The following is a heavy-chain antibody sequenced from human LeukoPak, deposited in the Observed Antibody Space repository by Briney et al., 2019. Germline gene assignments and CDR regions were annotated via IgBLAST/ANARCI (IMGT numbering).Heavy chain of an antibody. D-gene: IGHD6-19*01. Sequence: PGGSLRLSCAASGFTVSSNYVSWVRQAPGKGLEWVSVIYSGGSTYYADSVKGRFTVSRDNSKNTLYLQMNSLRAEDTAVYYCARDSSGWTDAFDIWGQGTMVTVSS. V-gene: IGHV3-53*01. CDR1: GFTVSSNY. CDR3: ARDSSGWTDAFDI. J-gene: IGHJ3*02. CDR2: IYSGGST.